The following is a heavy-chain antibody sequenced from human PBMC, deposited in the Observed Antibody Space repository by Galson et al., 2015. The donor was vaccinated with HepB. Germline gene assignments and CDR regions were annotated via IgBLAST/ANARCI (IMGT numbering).Heavy chain of an antibody. V-gene: IGHV3-64*01. J-gene: IGHJ4*02. D-gene: IGHD3-22*01. CDR1: GFTFSSYA. CDR2: ISSNGGST. CDR3: ARGRYYYDSSGYAIFDY. Sequence: SLRLSCAASGFTFSSYAMHWVRQAPGKGLEYVSAISSNGGSTYYANSVKGRFTISRDNSKNTLYLQMGSLRAEDMAVYYCARGRYYYDSSGYAIFDYWGQGTLVTVSS.